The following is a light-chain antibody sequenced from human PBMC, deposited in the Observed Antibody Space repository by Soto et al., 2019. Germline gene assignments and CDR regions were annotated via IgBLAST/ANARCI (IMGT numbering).Light chain of an antibody. Sequence: QAVVTQEPSFSVSPGRTVTLTCGLSSGSVSTSYYPSWYQQTPGQAPRTLIYSTNTRSSGVPDRFSGSILGNKAALTITGAQADDESDYYCVLYMGSGIWVFGGGTKLTFL. CDR1: SGSVSTSYY. CDR3: VLYMGSGIWV. J-gene: IGLJ3*02. V-gene: IGLV8-61*01. CDR2: STN.